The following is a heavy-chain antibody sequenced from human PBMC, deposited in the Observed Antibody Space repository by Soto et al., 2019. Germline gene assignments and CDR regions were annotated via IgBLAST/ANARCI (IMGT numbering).Heavy chain of an antibody. D-gene: IGHD6-6*01. CDR3: AHWSSSYYGMDV. J-gene: IGHJ6*02. V-gene: IGHV2-5*02. Sequence: QITLKESGPTLVKPTQTLTLTCTFSGFSLRTSGVGVGWIRQPPGKALEWLALIYWDDDKRYRPSLKSRLTITKYTSKNQVVLTMTNMDPVDTATYYCAHWSSSYYGMDVWGQGTTVTVSS. CDR1: GFSLRTSGVG. CDR2: IYWDDDK.